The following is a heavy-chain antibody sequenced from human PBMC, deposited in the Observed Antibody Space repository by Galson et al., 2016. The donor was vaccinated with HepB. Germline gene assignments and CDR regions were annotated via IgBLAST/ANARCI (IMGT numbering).Heavy chain of an antibody. V-gene: IGHV1-18*04. CDR1: GYAFTRYG. J-gene: IGHJ2*01. CDR2: ISSYNGLR. CDR3: ARDRNPINWYFDL. Sequence: SVKVSCKASGYAFTRYGITWVRQAPGQGLEWMGWISSYNGLRNYAQKFRGRVTMTTDTSTNVAYMELRSLRSDDTAVYYCARDRNPINWYFDLWGRGTLVTVSS.